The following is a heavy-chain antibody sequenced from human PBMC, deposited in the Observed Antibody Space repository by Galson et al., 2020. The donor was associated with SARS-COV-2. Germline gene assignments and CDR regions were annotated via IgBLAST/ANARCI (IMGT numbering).Heavy chain of an antibody. CDR3: ARAELGTYCYDSSAYLGQWDA. J-gene: IGHJ5*02. Sequence: AVTVSLKASACTFTGYSVSWVRQAPGQGLEWMGGITPNFGKTNYAQRFQGRVTITTDESTSTAYLGLSSLRTDDTAVYYCARAELGTYCYDSSAYLGQWDAWGQGPMVTVS. D-gene: IGHD3-22*01. CDR2: ITPNFGKT. V-gene: IGHV1-69*05. CDR1: ACTFTGYS.